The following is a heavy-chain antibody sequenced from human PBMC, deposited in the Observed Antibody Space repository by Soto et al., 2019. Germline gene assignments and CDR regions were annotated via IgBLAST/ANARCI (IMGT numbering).Heavy chain of an antibody. CDR2: ISYDGSNK. J-gene: IGHJ6*02. D-gene: IGHD2-8*01. CDR3: ARDWIGVLMVYAYYYGMDF. V-gene: IGHV3-30-3*01. Sequence: GGYLRLSCAASGFTFSSYAMHWVRQAPGKGLEWMAVISYDGSNKYYADSVKGRFTISRDNSKNTLYLQMNSLRAEDTAVYYCARDWIGVLMVYAYYYGMDFWGQGTTVTVSS. CDR1: GFTFSSYA.